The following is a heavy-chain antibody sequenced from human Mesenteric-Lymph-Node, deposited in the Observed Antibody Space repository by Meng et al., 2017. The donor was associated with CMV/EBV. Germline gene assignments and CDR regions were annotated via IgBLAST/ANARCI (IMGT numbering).Heavy chain of an antibody. V-gene: IGHV3-48*03. J-gene: IGHJ4*02. CDR1: GFTFSSYE. D-gene: IGHD3-10*01. CDR2: ISSSGSTI. CDR3: ARDTPGADYFDY. Sequence: GGSLRLSCAASGFTFSSYEMNWVRQAPGKGLEWVSYISSSGSTIYYADSVKGRFTISRDNAKNSLYLQMNSLRAEDTAVYYCARDTPGADYFDYWGQGTLVTVPQ.